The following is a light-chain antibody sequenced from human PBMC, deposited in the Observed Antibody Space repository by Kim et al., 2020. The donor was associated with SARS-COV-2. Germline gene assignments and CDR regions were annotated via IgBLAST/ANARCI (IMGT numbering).Light chain of an antibody. Sequence: SPGGSATLSCGASQSIISNYLAWYQQKPGQAPRLVIYAASSRATGIPDSFSGSGSGTDFTLIITRLEPEDFAVYYCQQYSSSPLTFGGGTKVDIK. V-gene: IGKV3-20*01. CDR3: QQYSSSPLT. CDR1: QSIISNY. CDR2: AAS. J-gene: IGKJ4*01.